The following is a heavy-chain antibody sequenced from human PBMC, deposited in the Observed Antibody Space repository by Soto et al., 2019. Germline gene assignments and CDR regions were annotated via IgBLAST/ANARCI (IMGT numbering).Heavy chain of an antibody. CDR1: GYGFTTYG. V-gene: IGHV1-18*01. CDR3: ARGRCGDY. J-gene: IGHJ4*02. CDR2: ISAHNGNT. Sequence: QVHLVQSGAEVKKPGASVKVSCKGSGYGFTTYGITWVRQAPGQGLEWMAWISAHNGNTNYAQKLQGRVTVTRDTSTRTAYMELRSRGSEDTAGYYCARGRCGDYWGQGGLVTVSS.